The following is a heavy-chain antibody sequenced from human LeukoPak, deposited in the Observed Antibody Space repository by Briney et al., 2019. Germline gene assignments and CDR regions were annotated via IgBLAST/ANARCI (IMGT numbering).Heavy chain of an antibody. D-gene: IGHD3-10*01. Sequence: GGSLRLSCAASGFTFSSYEMNWVRQAPGKGLELVSYISSSGSTIYYADSVKGRFTISRDNAKNSLYLQMNSLRAEDTAVYYCARVGYGSGSYYDYWGQGTLVTVSS. J-gene: IGHJ4*02. CDR2: ISSSGSTI. CDR3: ARVGYGSGSYYDY. V-gene: IGHV3-48*03. CDR1: GFTFSSYE.